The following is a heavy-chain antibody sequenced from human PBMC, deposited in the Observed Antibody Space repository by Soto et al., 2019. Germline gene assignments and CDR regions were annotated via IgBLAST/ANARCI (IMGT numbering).Heavy chain of an antibody. J-gene: IGHJ4*02. D-gene: IGHD3-3*01. V-gene: IGHV1-69*06. CDR3: AASTFQSGVSGYFHLGF. Sequence: SVKVSCKSSGDTFSNYAISWVRQAPGQGLEWMGGIIPLFDSASYAQRSHDRVTITADKFTSTAYMELRSLTSEDTAVYYCAASTFQSGVSGYFHLGFWGQGTLVTVSS. CDR2: IIPLFDSA. CDR1: GDTFSNYA.